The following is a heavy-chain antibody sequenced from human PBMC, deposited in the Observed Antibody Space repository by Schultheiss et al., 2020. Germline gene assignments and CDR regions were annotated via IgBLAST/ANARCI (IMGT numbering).Heavy chain of an antibody. Sequence: GGSLRLSCAASGFTFSSYGMHWVRQAPGKGLEWVAVIWYDGSNKYYADSVKGRFTISRDNAKNSLYLQMNSLRAEDTAVYYCANHGGDSSGYQHFDYWGQGNLVTVSS. D-gene: IGHD3-22*01. J-gene: IGHJ4*02. CDR2: IWYDGSNK. CDR3: ANHGGDSSGYQHFDY. CDR1: GFTFSSYG. V-gene: IGHV3-33*03.